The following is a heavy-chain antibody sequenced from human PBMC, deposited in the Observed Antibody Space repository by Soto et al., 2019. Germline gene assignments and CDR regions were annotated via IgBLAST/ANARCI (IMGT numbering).Heavy chain of an antibody. CDR3: ARVTLKAGNWFDP. CDR1: GYTFTDYF. Sequence: QVQLVQSGAEVKKPGASVKVSCKASGYTFTDYFIHWVRQAPGQGFEWMGWINPNSRGTTYAQKFQGRVTMTRDTSNSTAYMELRGLRSDDTAVYYCARVTLKAGNWFDPWGQGTLVTVSS. CDR2: INPNSRGT. J-gene: IGHJ5*02. V-gene: IGHV1-2*02.